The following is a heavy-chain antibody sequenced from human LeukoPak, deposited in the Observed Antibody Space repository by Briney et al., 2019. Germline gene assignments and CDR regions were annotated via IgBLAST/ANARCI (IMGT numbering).Heavy chain of an antibody. J-gene: IGHJ4*02. Sequence: SETLSLTCTVSGGSISSNSYYWGWIRQSPGKGLEWIGSIYYSGSTYYNPSLKSRVTISVDTSKNQFSLKLSSVTAADTAVYYCARSLPPYYDILTGYFDYWGQGTLVTVSS. CDR2: IYYSGST. D-gene: IGHD3-9*01. CDR3: ARSLPPYYDILTGYFDY. CDR1: GGSISSNSYY. V-gene: IGHV4-39*07.